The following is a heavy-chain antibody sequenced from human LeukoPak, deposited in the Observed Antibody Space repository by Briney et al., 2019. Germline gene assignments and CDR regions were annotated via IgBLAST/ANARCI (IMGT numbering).Heavy chain of an antibody. Sequence: ASVKVSCKASGGTFSSYAISWVRQAPGQGLEWMGGIIPIFGTANYAQKFQGRVTITADESTSTAYMELSSLRSEDTAVYYCARAGRDGYNYDYYYGMDVWGQGTTVTVSS. CDR3: ARAGRDGYNYDYYYGMDV. CDR2: IIPIFGTA. D-gene: IGHD5-24*01. CDR1: GGTFSSYA. V-gene: IGHV1-69*13. J-gene: IGHJ6*02.